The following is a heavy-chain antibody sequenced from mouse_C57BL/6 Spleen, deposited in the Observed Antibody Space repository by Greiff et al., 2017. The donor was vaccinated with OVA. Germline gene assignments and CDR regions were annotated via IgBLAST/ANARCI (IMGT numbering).Heavy chain of an antibody. Sequence: QVQLKQSGPELVKPGASVKISCKASGYAFSSSWMNWVKQRPGKGLEWIGRIYPGDGDTNYNGKFKGKATLTADKSSSTAYMQLSSLTSEDSAVYFCARSDYSNSYAMDYWGQGTSVTVSS. CDR3: ARSDYSNSYAMDY. CDR2: IYPGDGDT. D-gene: IGHD2-5*01. CDR1: GYAFSSSW. V-gene: IGHV1-82*01. J-gene: IGHJ4*01.